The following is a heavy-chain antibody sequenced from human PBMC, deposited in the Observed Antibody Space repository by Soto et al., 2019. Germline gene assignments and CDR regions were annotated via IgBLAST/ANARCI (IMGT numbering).Heavy chain of an antibody. CDR1: GGSISSGGYS. CDR2: IYHSGST. V-gene: IGHV4-30-2*01. J-gene: IGHJ3*02. D-gene: IGHD6-13*01. CDR3: ATGIAAAVAFDI. Sequence: SETLSLTCAVSGGSISSGGYSWSWMRQPPGKGLEWIGYIYHSGSTYYNPSLKSRVTISVDRSKNQFSLKLSSVTAADTAVYYCATGIAAAVAFDIWGQGTMVTVSS.